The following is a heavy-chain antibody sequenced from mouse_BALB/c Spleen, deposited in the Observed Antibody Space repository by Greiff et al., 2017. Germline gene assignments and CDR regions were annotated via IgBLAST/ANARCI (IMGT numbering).Heavy chain of an antibody. CDR2: ISSGSSTI. D-gene: IGHD3-2*01. Sequence: EVQLVESGGGLVQPGGSRKLSCAASGFTFSSFGMHWVRQAPEKGLEWVAYISSGSSTIYYADTVKGRFTISRDNTKNTLFLQMTSLRSEDTAMYYCARLDSSGYAWFAYWGQGTLVTVSA. CDR1: GFTFSSFG. V-gene: IGHV5-17*02. J-gene: IGHJ3*01. CDR3: ARLDSSGYAWFAY.